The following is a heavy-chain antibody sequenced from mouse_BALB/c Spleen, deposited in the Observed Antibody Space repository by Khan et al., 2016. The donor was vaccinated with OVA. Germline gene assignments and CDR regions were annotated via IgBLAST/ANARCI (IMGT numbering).Heavy chain of an antibody. D-gene: IGHD2-4*01. V-gene: IGHV9-3-1*01. Sequence: QIQLVQSGPELKKPGETVKISCKASGYTFTNYGMTWVKQAPGKGLKWMGWINTYTGEPTYADDFKGRFAFSLETSASTAYLQINNLKNEDTATYFCVRAATYYDFGYWYFDVWGAGTTVTVSS. CDR1: GYTFTNYG. J-gene: IGHJ1*01. CDR2: INTYTGEP. CDR3: VRAATYYDFGYWYFDV.